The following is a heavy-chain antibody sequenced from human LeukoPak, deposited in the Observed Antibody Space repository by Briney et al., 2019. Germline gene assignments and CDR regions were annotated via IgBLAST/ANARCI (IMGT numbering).Heavy chain of an antibody. CDR3: AREKTGTKYYFDY. CDR1: RGTFSSYT. J-gene: IGHJ4*02. CDR2: IIPILGIA. Sequence: SVKASCKASRGTFSSYTISWVRQAPGQGLEWMGRIIPILGIANYAQKFQGRVTITADKSTSTAYMELSSLRSEDTAVYYCAREKTGTKYYFDYWGQGTLVTVS. V-gene: IGHV1-69*04. D-gene: IGHD1-7*01.